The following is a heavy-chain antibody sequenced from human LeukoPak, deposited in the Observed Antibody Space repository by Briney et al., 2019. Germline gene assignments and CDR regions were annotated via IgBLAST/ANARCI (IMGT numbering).Heavy chain of an antibody. CDR3: ARGAPVVVPSDYGPGYFRL. V-gene: IGHV1-46*01. CDR2: INPSGGST. D-gene: IGHD2-15*01. J-gene: IGHJ1*01. CDR1: GYTFTSYY. Sequence: ASVKVSCKASGYTFTSYYTHWVRQAPGQGLEWMGIINPSGGSTSYAQKFQGRVTMTRDTSTSTVYMELSSLRSEDTAVYYCARGAPVVVPSDYGPGYFRLWGQGTLVTVSS.